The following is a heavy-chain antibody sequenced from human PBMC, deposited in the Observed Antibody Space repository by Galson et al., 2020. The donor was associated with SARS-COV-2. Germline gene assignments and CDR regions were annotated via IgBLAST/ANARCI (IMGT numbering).Heavy chain of an antibody. D-gene: IGHD6-6*01. CDR1: GFTFNDYS. V-gene: IGHV3-43*02. J-gene: IGHJ6*02. Sequence: TGGSLTLTCAASGFTFNDYSMHWVRQAPGKGLEWVSLIIDDGVSTYYADSVKGRFTISRDNSKNSLYLQMNSLRTEDTALYYCAKAQASSSDYYYYGMDVWGQGTTVTVSS. CDR2: IIDDGVST. CDR3: AKAQASSSDYYYYGMDV.